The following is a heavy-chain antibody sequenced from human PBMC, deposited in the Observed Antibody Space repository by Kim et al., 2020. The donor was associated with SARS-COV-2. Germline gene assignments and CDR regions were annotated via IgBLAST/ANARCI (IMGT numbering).Heavy chain of an antibody. J-gene: IGHJ4*02. CDR3: ARGDTSGWFDY. Sequence: NDYAVSVKSRITSNPDTSKNQFSLQLNSVTPEDAAVYYCARGDTSGWFDYWGQGTVVTVSS. D-gene: IGHD6-19*01. V-gene: IGHV6-1*01. CDR2: N.